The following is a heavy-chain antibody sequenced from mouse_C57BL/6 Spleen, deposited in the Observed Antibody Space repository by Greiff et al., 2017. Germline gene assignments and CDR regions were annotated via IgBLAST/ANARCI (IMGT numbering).Heavy chain of an antibody. CDR2: LYPSSGNT. CDR3: AVSGSCDNYYGY. D-gene: IGHD2-13*01. V-gene: IGHV1-81*01. CDR1: GYTFTSYG. Sequence: VQLQQSGAELVRPGASVKLSCKASGYTFTSYGIRWVKQSTGQGLEWIVELYPSSGNTYYNENFKGKATLSADQSSSTANMELRSLTSEDSAVYFYAVSGSCDNYYGYWGQGTTLTFSS. J-gene: IGHJ2*01.